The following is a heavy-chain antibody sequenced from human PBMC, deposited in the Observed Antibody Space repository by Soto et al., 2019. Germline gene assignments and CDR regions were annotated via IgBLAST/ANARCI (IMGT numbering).Heavy chain of an antibody. Sequence: EVQLLESGGGLVQPGGSLRLSCAASGFTFSSYAMSWVRQAPGKGLEWVSAISGSGGSTYYADSVKGRFTISRDNSKNTLYLQMNSLRAEDTAVYYCAKGFTYYGSGSYSSIDYWGQGTLVTVSS. D-gene: IGHD3-10*01. V-gene: IGHV3-23*01. CDR1: GFTFSSYA. CDR2: ISGSGGST. J-gene: IGHJ4*02. CDR3: AKGFTYYGSGSYSSIDY.